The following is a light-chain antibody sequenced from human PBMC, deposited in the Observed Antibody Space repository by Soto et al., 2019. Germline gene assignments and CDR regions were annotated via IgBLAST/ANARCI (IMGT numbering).Light chain of an antibody. CDR2: DVS. CDR1: SSDVGGYNY. Sequence: QSALTQPASVSGSPGQSITISCTGTSSDVGGYNYVSWYQQHPGKAPKLMIYDVSNRPSGVSNRFSVSKSGNTASLTISGLQAEDEAAYYCSSYTSSSTLVVFGGGTKLTVL. J-gene: IGLJ2*01. V-gene: IGLV2-14*01. CDR3: SSYTSSSTLVV.